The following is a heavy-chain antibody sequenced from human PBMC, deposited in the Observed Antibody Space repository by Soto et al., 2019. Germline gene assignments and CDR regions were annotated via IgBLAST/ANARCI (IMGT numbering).Heavy chain of an antibody. D-gene: IGHD3-16*01. CDR3: ARGRLGDYAPIDY. CDR2: ISGSSSYT. J-gene: IGHJ4*02. Sequence: PGGSLRLSCAASGFTFSDYYMNWIRQAPGKGLEWVSYISGSSSYTNYADSVKGRFTISRDNAKNSLYLQMNSLRADDTAVYYCARGRLGDYAPIDYWGQGTLVTVSS. V-gene: IGHV3-11*05. CDR1: GFTFSDYY.